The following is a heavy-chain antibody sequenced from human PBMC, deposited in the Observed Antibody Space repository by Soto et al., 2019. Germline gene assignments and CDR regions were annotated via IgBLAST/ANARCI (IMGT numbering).Heavy chain of an antibody. Sequence: GESLKISCKGSGYSFTSYWIGWVRQMPGKGLEWMGIIYPGDSDTRYSPSFQGQVTVSADKSISTAYLQWSSLKASDTAMYYCARRPHYYDSSGYFPYYFDYWGQGTLVTVSS. V-gene: IGHV5-51*01. CDR1: GYSFTSYW. J-gene: IGHJ4*02. D-gene: IGHD3-22*01. CDR3: ARRPHYYDSSGYFPYYFDY. CDR2: IYPGDSDT.